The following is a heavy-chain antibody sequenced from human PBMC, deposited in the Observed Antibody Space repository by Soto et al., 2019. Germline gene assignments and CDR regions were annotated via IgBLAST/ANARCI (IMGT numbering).Heavy chain of an antibody. V-gene: IGHV1-2*02. D-gene: IGHD1-26*01. CDR2: INPKSAAT. Sequence: ASVKVSCKASGYSVSDYFIQWVRRAPGQGLEWVAWINPKSAATNYAKKFQGRVSLTWDTSFSTAYMELTRLRPDDTAVYYCARIKWGLDYYNGMDVWGQGTTVTVSS. CDR1: GYSVSDYF. CDR3: ARIKWGLDYYNGMDV. J-gene: IGHJ6*02.